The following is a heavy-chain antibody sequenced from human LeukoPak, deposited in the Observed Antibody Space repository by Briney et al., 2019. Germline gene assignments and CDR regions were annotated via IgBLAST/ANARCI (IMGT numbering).Heavy chain of an antibody. V-gene: IGHV3-7*01. CDR1: GFPFSGYW. CDR3: VGQLLRAV. Sequence: GGSLRLSCTASGFPFSGYWISWVRQAPGKGLEWVANIKEDGSVQDYADSVKGRFTISRDNAKNSLYPQMNSLRVDDTAVYYCVGQLLRAVWGKGTTVTVSS. CDR2: IKEDGSVQ. J-gene: IGHJ6*04. D-gene: IGHD2-2*01.